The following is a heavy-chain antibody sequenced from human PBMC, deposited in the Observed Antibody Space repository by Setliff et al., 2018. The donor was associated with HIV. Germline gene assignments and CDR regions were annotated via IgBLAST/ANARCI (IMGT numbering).Heavy chain of an antibody. CDR3: ARDLGQLVQSFYYYYGMDV. Sequence: SVKVSCKASGGTFSSYAISWVRQAPGQGLEWMGGIIPIYGTANYAQKFPGRVTITTDGSRSTAYMELSRLRSEDTAVYDCARDLGQLVQSFYYYYGMDVWGQEPTSTASS. CDR1: GGTFSSYA. CDR2: IIPIYGTA. V-gene: IGHV1-69*05. J-gene: IGHJ6*02. D-gene: IGHD6-6*01.